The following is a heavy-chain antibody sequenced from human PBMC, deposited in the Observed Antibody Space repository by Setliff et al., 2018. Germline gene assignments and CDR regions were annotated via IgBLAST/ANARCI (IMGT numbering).Heavy chain of an antibody. CDR3: VRHRSPPRRDSDGYYYDHYYYFYIDV. CDR1: ADSMNDNC. J-gene: IGHJ6*03. CDR2: IYPDGTT. Sequence: PSETLSLTCIVSADSMNDNCWHWIRRLPGKGLEWIGDIYPDGTTNYNPSLKSRMTIYLDMSKNQFSLTLRSVTAADTAMYYCVRHRSPPRRDSDGYYYDHYYYFYIDVWGKGTTVTVSS. D-gene: IGHD3-22*01. V-gene: IGHV4-4*08.